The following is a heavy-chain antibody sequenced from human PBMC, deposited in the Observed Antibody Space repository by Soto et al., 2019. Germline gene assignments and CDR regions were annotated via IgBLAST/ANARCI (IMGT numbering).Heavy chain of an antibody. CDR1: DGSFSGYY. D-gene: IGHD5-18*01. V-gene: IGHV4-34*01. J-gene: IGHJ6*02. Sequence: PSETLSLTCAVYDGSFSGYYWIWIRQPLGKGLEWIGEIEHNGNTNYNPSFTSRATISLDTSKNQFSLKLSSVTAADTALYYCARGGGYSYHLYGMDVXGQGTAVT. CDR3: ARGGGYSYHLYGMDV. CDR2: IEHNGNT.